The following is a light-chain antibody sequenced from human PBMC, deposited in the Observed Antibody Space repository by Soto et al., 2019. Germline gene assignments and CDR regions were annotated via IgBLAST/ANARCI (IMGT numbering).Light chain of an antibody. J-gene: IGLJ2*01. V-gene: IGLV3-1*01. Sequence: SYELTQPPSVSVSPGQTANITCSGDKLGNQYACWYQQKPGQSPVLVIYQDNKRPSGIPERFSGSNSGNTATLTISGTQAMDEADYYCQAWDSSTAKVVFGGGTKLTVL. CDR2: QDN. CDR1: KLGNQY. CDR3: QAWDSSTAKVV.